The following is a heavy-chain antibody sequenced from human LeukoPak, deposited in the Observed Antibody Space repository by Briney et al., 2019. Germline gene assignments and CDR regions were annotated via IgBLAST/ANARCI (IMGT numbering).Heavy chain of an antibody. V-gene: IGHV4-59*01. D-gene: IGHD2-8*02. Sequence: SETLSLTCTDSGGSISRYYWSWIRQPPGKGLEWIGYIYDSGSTNYNPSLKSRVTISVDTSKNRFSLKLTSVTAADTAMYYCARALAGYYSGFDIWGQGTMVTVSS. J-gene: IGHJ3*02. CDR1: GGSISRYY. CDR3: ARALAGYYSGFDI. CDR2: IYDSGST.